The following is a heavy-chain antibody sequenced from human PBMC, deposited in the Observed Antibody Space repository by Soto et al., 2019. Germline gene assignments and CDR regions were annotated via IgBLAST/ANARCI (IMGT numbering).Heavy chain of an antibody. D-gene: IGHD3-16*01. CDR2: TSSDGSNK. Sequence: HVQLVESGGGVVRPGKSLTLSCTGSGFAFGGFGIHWVRQSPGKGLEWLAMTSSDGSNKYLADSVKGRFTVSRDMSRTTVFLQMDNRRLEDTAVYYCAGGGDVLDYWGRGALVTVSS. CDR3: AGGGDVLDY. V-gene: IGHV3-30*03. CDR1: GFAFGGFG. J-gene: IGHJ4*02.